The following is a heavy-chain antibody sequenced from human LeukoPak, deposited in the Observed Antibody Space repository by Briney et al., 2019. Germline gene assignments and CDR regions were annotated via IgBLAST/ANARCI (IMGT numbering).Heavy chain of an antibody. CDR3: ARHIDDYGDANFDS. CDR2: VYYSGKT. V-gene: IGHV4-59*08. D-gene: IGHD4-17*01. Sequence: PSETLSPTCTVSGGSISNYYWSWIRQPPGKGLEWMGYVYYSGKTKYNPSLKSRVTISVDTSKNHISLRLKSVTAADTAVYYCARHIDDYGDANFDSWGQGTLVTVSS. CDR1: GGSISNYY. J-gene: IGHJ4*02.